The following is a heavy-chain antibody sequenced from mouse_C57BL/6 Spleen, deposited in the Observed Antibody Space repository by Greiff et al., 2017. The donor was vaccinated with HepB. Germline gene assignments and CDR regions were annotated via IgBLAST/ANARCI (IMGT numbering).Heavy chain of an antibody. D-gene: IGHD2-1*01. CDR1: GYTFTSYW. V-gene: IGHV1-55*01. J-gene: IGHJ1*03. CDR3: ARGDGNYLIWYFDV. Sequence: QVQLQQPGAELVKPGASVKMSCKASGYTFTSYWITWVKQRPGQGLEWIGDIYPGSGSTNYNEKFKSKATLTVDTSSSTAYMQLSSLTSEDSAVYYCARGDGNYLIWYFDVWGTGTTVTVSS. CDR2: IYPGSGST.